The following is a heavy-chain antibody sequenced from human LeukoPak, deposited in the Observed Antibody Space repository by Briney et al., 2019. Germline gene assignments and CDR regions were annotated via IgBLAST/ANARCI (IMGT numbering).Heavy chain of an antibody. CDR3: ARDGGSSGTGYYYYYGMDV. CDR1: GGTFSRHT. V-gene: IGHV1-69*02. CDR2: TLPNLGIV. J-gene: IGHJ6*02. Sequence: SVKGSCKDSGGTFSRHTIRGVTQPPRRGYEWMGRTLPNLGIVNCAQKFQGRVTINADKSTSTAYMELSSLRSEDTAVYYCARDGGSSGTGYYYYYGMDVWGQGTTVTVSS. D-gene: IGHD1-26*01.